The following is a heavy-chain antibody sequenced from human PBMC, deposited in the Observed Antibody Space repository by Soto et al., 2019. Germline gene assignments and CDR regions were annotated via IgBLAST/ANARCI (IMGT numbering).Heavy chain of an antibody. D-gene: IGHD6-19*01. CDR2: IYSGGST. Sequence: PGGSLRLSCAASGVTVSSNYMNLGRQAPGKGLEWVSVIYSGGSTSYADSVKGRFTISRDNSKNTLYLQMSSLRAEDTAVYYCASSGSYSSGWTDAFDIWGHGTMVTVSS. J-gene: IGHJ3*02. CDR1: GVTVSSNY. CDR3: ASSGSYSSGWTDAFDI. V-gene: IGHV3-53*01.